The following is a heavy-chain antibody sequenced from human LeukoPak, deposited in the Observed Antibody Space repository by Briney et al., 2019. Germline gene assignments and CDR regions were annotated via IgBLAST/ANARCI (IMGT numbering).Heavy chain of an antibody. Sequence: PGGSLRLSCAASGFSFSSYAMSWVRQAPGKGLEWVSAISGGGTTYYADSVKGRFTISRDNSENTLYLQVNSLRAEDTALYYCARGAAAFDYWGQGTLVTVSS. J-gene: IGHJ4*02. V-gene: IGHV3-23*01. CDR2: ISGGGTT. D-gene: IGHD6-13*01. CDR1: GFSFSSYA. CDR3: ARGAAAFDY.